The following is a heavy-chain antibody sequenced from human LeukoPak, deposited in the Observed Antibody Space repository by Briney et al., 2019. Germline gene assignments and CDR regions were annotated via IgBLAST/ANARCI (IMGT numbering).Heavy chain of an antibody. Sequence: PSETLSLTCTVSGGSISSYYWSWIRQSPGKGLEWIGYTYYSGSTNYNPSLRSRVTISVTTSKNQFSLKLSSVTAADTAVYYCARHGTSSYYYYAMDVWGQGTTVTVSS. CDR1: GGSISSYY. CDR2: TYYSGST. D-gene: IGHD1-1*01. CDR3: ARHGTSSYYYYAMDV. V-gene: IGHV4-59*08. J-gene: IGHJ6*02.